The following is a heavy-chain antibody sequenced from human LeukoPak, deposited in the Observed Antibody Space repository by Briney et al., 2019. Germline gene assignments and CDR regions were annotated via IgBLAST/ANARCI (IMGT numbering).Heavy chain of an antibody. D-gene: IGHD3-3*01. CDR2: IKPDGSEK. J-gene: IGHJ4*02. CDR3: ARVGLLERLYLIGQ. V-gene: IGHV3-7*01. CDR1: GFIFSSYW. Sequence: GGSLRLSCAASGFIFSSYWMTWVRRVPGKGLEWMTNIKPDGSEKYYVDSVKGRFTISRDNAKNSLYLQMNSLRAEDTAVYYCARVGLLERLYLIGQWGQGTLVTVSS.